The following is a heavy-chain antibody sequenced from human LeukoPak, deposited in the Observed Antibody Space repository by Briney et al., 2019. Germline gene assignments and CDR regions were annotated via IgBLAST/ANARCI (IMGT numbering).Heavy chain of an antibody. V-gene: IGHV4-39*07. CDR1: GGSISSSSYY. D-gene: IGHD6-19*01. J-gene: IGHJ3*02. Sequence: SETLSLTCTVSGGSISSSSYYWGWIRQPPGKGLEWIGSIYYTGSTYYNPSLKSRVTISVDTFKNQFSLKLNSVTAADTAVYYCARKSVAVRDAFDIWGQGTMVTVSS. CDR2: IYYTGST. CDR3: ARKSVAVRDAFDI.